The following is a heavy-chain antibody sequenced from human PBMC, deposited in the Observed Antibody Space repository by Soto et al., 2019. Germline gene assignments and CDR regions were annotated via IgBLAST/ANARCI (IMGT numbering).Heavy chain of an antibody. V-gene: IGHV2-5*02. J-gene: IGHJ4*02. CDR3: AHSRPPRLLDH. CDR1: GFSLSTSGVG. Sequence: QITLKESGPTLVKPTQTLTLTCTFSGFSLSTSGVGVGWIRQPPGKALEWLALIYWDDDKRYSPSLNSRLTIPKDTPKNQVVLTMTNMDPVDTATYYCAHSRPPRLLDHWGQGTLVTVSS. CDR2: IYWDDDK. D-gene: IGHD6-6*01.